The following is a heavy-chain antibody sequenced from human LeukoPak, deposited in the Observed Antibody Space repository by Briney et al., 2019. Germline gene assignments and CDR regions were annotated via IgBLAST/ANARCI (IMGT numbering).Heavy chain of an antibody. CDR2: ISAYNGNT. V-gene: IGHV1-18*01. CDR3: AGSPRGGPHNWFDP. CDR1: GYTFTSYG. Sequence: GASVKVSCKASGYTFTSYGISWVRQAPGQGLEWMGWISAYNGNTNYAQKLQGRVTMTTDTSTSTAYMELRSLGSDDTAVYYCAGSPRGGPHNWFDPWGQGTLVTVSS. J-gene: IGHJ5*02. D-gene: IGHD4-23*01.